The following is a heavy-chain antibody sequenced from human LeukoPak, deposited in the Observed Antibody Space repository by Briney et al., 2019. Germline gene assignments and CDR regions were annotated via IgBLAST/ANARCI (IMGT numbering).Heavy chain of an antibody. Sequence: GGSLRLSCAASGFTFSSYWMSWVRQAPGKGLEWVANIKQDGSEKYYVDSVKGRFTISRDNAKNSLYLQMNSLRAEDTAVYYCASPHYDFWSGYWAAFDIWGQGTMVTVSS. CDR2: IKQDGSEK. CDR1: GFTFSSYW. V-gene: IGHV3-7*01. CDR3: ASPHYDFWSGYWAAFDI. D-gene: IGHD3-3*01. J-gene: IGHJ3*02.